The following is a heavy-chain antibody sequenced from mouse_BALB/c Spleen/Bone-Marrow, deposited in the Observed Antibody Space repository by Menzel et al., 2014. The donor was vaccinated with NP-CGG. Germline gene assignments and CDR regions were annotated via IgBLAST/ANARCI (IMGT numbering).Heavy chain of an antibody. V-gene: IGHV1-14*01. D-gene: IGHD2-14*01. CDR1: GYTFISYV. J-gene: IGHJ3*01. CDR3: ASGRYGFAY. Sequence: EVKLQESGPELVKPGASVKMSCKASGYTFISYVMHWVKQKPGQGLEWIGYINPYNDGTKYNEKFKGKATLTSDKSSSTAYMELSSLASEDSAVYYCASGRYGFAYWGQGTLVTVFA. CDR2: INPYNDGT.